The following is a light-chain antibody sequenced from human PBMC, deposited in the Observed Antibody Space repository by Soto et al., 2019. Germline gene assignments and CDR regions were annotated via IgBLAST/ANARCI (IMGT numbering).Light chain of an antibody. J-gene: IGLJ1*01. CDR2: DVS. CDR1: TSDVGGYNY. Sequence: SALTQPPSASGSPGQSVTISCTGTTSDVGGYNYVSWYQQYPGKAPKLIMYDVSKRPSGVPDCFTGSKSGDTASLTVSGLQAEDEADYYCNSYGGSDNYVFGTGTKVTVL. V-gene: IGLV2-8*01. CDR3: NSYGGSDNYV.